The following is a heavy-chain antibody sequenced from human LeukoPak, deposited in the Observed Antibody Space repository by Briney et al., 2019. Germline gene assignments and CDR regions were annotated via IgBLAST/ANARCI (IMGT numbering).Heavy chain of an antibody. D-gene: IGHD6-19*01. J-gene: IGHJ6*03. CDR3: ARHQWLDPSYYYMDV. V-gene: IGHV5-51*01. Sequence: GESLKISCKGSGYSFTSYWIGWVRQMPGKGLEWMGIIFPGDSDTRYSPSFQGQVTISADKSISTAYLQWSSLKASDTAMYYCARHQWLDPSYYYMDVWGKGTTVTVSS. CDR2: IFPGDSDT. CDR1: GYSFTSYW.